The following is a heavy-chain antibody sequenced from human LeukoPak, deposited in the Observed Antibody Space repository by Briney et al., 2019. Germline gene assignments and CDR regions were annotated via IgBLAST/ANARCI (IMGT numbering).Heavy chain of an antibody. D-gene: IGHD3-22*01. Sequence: SETLSLTCTVSGGSISSYYWSWIRQPPGEGLEWIGYIYYSGSTNYNPSLKSRVTISVDTSKNQFSLKLSSVTAADTAVYYCARGRAKYYYDSSGYSYFDYWGQGTLVTVSS. J-gene: IGHJ4*02. V-gene: IGHV4-59*12. CDR2: IYYSGST. CDR3: ARGRAKYYYDSSGYSYFDY. CDR1: GGSISSYY.